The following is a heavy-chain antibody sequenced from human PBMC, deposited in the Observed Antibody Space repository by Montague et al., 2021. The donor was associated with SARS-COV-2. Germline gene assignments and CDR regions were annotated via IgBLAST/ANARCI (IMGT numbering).Heavy chain of an antibody. CDR2: IFHTGKS. J-gene: IGHJ4*02. Sequence: TLSLTCTVSRASIRSGGYYWTWIRQHPGKGLEGFGYIFHTGKSYYNPSLETRVNISVDTSNNLFSLRLSSVTAADTAMYFCARVRLFYYLDYWGQGTLVTISS. V-gene: IGHV4-31*03. D-gene: IGHD3-3*01. CDR1: RASIRSGGYY. CDR3: ARVRLFYYLDY.